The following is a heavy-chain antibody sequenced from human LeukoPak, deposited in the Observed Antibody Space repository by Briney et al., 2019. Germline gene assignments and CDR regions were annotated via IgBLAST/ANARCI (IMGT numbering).Heavy chain of an antibody. Sequence: PGGSLRLSCAASGFTFSSYAMSWVRQAPGKGLEWVSSIYSGGSTYYADSVKGRFTISRDNSKNTLYLQMNSLRAEDTAAYYCAREKDILTGSSMDVWGQGTTVTVSS. CDR1: GFTFSSYA. CDR2: IYSGGST. D-gene: IGHD3-9*01. V-gene: IGHV3-23*03. CDR3: AREKDILTGSSMDV. J-gene: IGHJ6*02.